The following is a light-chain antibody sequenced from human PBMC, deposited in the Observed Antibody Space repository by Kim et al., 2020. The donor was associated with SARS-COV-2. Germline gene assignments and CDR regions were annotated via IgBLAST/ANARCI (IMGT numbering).Light chain of an antibody. CDR3: QQYNEWVRT. Sequence: ETILTQSPATLSVSPGESVTLSCRASQSVGAALAWYQQKPGQAPRLLMYGASNRATGIPARFSGSGSGTEFTLTISSLQSEDFAVYYCQQYNEWVRTFGGGTKLEI. CDR1: QSVGAA. V-gene: IGKV3-15*01. CDR2: GAS. J-gene: IGKJ4*01.